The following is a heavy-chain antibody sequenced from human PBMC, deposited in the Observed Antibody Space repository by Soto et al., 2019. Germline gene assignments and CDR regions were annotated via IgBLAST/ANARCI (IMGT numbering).Heavy chain of an antibody. CDR1: GFTVSRNY. J-gene: IGHJ6*02. D-gene: IGHD3-3*01. Sequence: VGSLRLSCAASGFTVSRNYMSWVRQAPGKGLEWVSVIYSGGSTYYADSVKGRCTISRDNSKNTLYLQMNSLGAEDTAVYYCARDDYEIFGVVITTNYYYGMDVWGQGTTVTVSS. CDR2: IYSGGST. V-gene: IGHV3-66*01. CDR3: ARDDYEIFGVVITTNYYYGMDV.